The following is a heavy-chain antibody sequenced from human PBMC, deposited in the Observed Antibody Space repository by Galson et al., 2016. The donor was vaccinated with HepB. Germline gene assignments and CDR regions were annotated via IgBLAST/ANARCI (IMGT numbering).Heavy chain of an antibody. CDR2: IIPILGIL. CDR1: GGTFSTYA. J-gene: IGHJ4*02. CDR3: ARDGYGTSFSDFDY. V-gene: IGHV1-69*10. D-gene: IGHD5-12*01. Sequence: SVKVSCKASGGTFSTYAINWVRQAPGQGLEWMGGIIPILGILNYAQRFQGRVTISADKSTGTAYMELSSVRTEETAVYYCARDGYGTSFSDFDYWGQGTLVTVSS.